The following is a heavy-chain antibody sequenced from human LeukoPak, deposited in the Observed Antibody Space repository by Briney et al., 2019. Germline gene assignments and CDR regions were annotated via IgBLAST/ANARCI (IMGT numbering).Heavy chain of an antibody. J-gene: IGHJ6*03. CDR3: ASVQARGFFYYYYYYMDV. Sequence: KPSETLSLTCAVYGGSFSGYYWSWIRQPPGKGLEWIGEINHSGSTNYNPSLKSRVTISVDTSKNQFSLKLSSVTAADTAVYYCASVQARGFFYYYYYYMDVWGKGTTVTVSS. CDR1: GGSFSGYY. D-gene: IGHD1-1*01. V-gene: IGHV4-34*01. CDR2: INHSGST.